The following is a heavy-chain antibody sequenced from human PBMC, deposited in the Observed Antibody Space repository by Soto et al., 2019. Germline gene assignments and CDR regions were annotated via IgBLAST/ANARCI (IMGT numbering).Heavy chain of an antibody. D-gene: IGHD4-17*01. J-gene: IGHJ4*02. CDR2: IIPMVGST. Sequence: ASVKVSCKASGYTFINYYIHWVRQAPGQGLEWMAIIIPMVGSTNYAQEFQGRVTMTTDKSTSTAYMELSSLRSEDTAVYYCARGPEVTTFDYWGQGTLVTVSS. CDR1: GYTFINYY. V-gene: IGHV1-46*01. CDR3: ARGPEVTTFDY.